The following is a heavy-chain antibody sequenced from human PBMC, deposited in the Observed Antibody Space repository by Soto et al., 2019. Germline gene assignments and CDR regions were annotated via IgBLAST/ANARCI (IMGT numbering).Heavy chain of an antibody. Sequence: QVQLVQSGAEVKKPGSSVKVSCKASGGTFSSYAISWVRQAPGQGLGWMGGIIPIFGTANYAQKFQGRVTTTADDSTSTVYMELSSLRSADTAVYYCARDQDVSNYHGMDVWGQGTTVTVSS. CDR3: ARDQDVSNYHGMDV. CDR1: GGTFSSYA. D-gene: IGHD3-22*01. J-gene: IGHJ6*02. CDR2: IIPIFGTA. V-gene: IGHV1-69*12.